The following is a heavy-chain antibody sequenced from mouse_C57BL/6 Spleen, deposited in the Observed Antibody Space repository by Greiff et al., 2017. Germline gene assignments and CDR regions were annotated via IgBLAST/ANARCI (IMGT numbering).Heavy chain of an antibody. J-gene: IGHJ4*01. CDR1: GFSLTSYG. CDR3: ANYYDYDVGSAMDY. D-gene: IGHD2-4*01. Sequence: VKLQESGPGLVQPSQSLSITCTVSGFSLTSYGVHWVRQSPGKGLEWLGVIWRGGSTDYNAAFMSRLSITKDNSKSQVFFKMNSLQADDTAIYYCANYYDYDVGSAMDYWGQGTSVTVSS. CDR2: IWRGGST. V-gene: IGHV2-5*01.